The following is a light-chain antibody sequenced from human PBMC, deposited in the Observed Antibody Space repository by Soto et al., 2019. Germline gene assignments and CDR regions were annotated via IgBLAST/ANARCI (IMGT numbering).Light chain of an antibody. CDR3: QTYDSSLSGLYV. J-gene: IGLJ1*01. CDR1: SSKIGAGSD. V-gene: IGLV1-40*01. Sequence: QSVLTQPPSISGALGRRVTISCTGSSSKIGAGSDVHWYHQLPGTAPKLLIYGNTNRPSGVPDRFSGSKSGTSASLAIAGLQTEDEGDYYCQTYDSSLSGLYVFGTGTNFTVL. CDR2: GNT.